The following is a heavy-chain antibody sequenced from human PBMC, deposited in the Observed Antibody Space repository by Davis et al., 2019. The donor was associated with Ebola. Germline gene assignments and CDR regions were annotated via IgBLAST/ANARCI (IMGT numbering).Heavy chain of an antibody. V-gene: IGHV3-48*03. Sequence: PGGSLRLSCAASGFTFSSYEMNWVRQAPGKGLEWVSYISSSGSTIYYADSVKGRFTISRDNAKNSLYLQMNSLRAEDTAVYYCASRDHDYGDSRDYWGQGTLVTVSS. CDR3: ASRDHDYGDSRDY. CDR2: ISSSGSTI. CDR1: GFTFSSYE. D-gene: IGHD4-17*01. J-gene: IGHJ4*02.